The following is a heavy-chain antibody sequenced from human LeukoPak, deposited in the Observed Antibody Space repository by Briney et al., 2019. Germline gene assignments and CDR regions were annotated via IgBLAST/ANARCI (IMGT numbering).Heavy chain of an antibody. Sequence: SETLSLTCVVSTDSISSDYSWGWLRQPPGKGLEWIGSLYHSGTIYYNPSLRSRVTISLDMSKNQFSLNLSSVTAADTAVYYFASLFILGAAVKTWGQGTLVTVS. J-gene: IGHJ5*02. D-gene: IGHD1-26*01. CDR3: ASLFILGAAVKT. CDR2: LYHSGTI. CDR1: TDSISSDYS. V-gene: IGHV4-38-2*01.